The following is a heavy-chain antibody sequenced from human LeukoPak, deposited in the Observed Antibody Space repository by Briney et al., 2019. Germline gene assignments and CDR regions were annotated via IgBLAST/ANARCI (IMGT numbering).Heavy chain of an antibody. Sequence: GGSLRLSCTASGFTFDDYAINWVRQAPGEGLEWVGFIRSKTYGATTEYAASVKGRFIISRDDSKNIAYLQMNSLKTEDTAVYYCTRTYYYDSSGYYIGDAFDIWGQGTMVTVSS. CDR2: IRSKTYGATT. CDR3: TRTYYYDSSGYYIGDAFDI. D-gene: IGHD3-22*01. J-gene: IGHJ3*02. CDR1: GFTFDDYA. V-gene: IGHV3-49*04.